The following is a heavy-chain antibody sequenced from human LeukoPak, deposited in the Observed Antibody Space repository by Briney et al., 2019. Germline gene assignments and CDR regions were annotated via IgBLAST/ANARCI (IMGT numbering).Heavy chain of an antibody. Sequence: ASVKVSCKPSGGTFISYAISWVRQAPGQGLEWMGRIIPILDITDYTQKFQGRVTITADKSTSTAYMELSSLRSEDTAVYYCTRAGHYYDTSGPWDWGQGTLVTVSS. CDR3: TRAGHYYDTSGPWD. CDR1: GGTFISYA. J-gene: IGHJ4*02. D-gene: IGHD3-22*01. V-gene: IGHV1-69*04. CDR2: IIPILDIT.